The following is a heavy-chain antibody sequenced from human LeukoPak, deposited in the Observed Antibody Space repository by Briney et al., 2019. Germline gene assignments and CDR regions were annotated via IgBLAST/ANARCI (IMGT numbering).Heavy chain of an antibody. Sequence: PGGSLRLSCAASGFTFSSYSMNWVRQAPGKGLEWVSSISSSSSYIYYADSVKGRFTISRDNAKNSLYLQMNSLRAEDTAVYYCARLGYCSGGSCYWGHGTLVTVSS. J-gene: IGHJ4*01. V-gene: IGHV3-21*01. D-gene: IGHD2-15*01. CDR3: ARLGYCSGGSCY. CDR1: GFTFSSYS. CDR2: ISSSSSYI.